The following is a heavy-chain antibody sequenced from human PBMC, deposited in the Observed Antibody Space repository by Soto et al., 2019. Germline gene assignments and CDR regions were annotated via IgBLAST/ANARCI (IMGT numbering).Heavy chain of an antibody. D-gene: IGHD3-10*01. CDR1: GGSISSSSYY. J-gene: IGHJ3*02. Sequence: PSETLSLTCTVSGGSISSSSYYWGWIRQPPGKGLEWIGYIYYSGSTNYNPSLKSRVTISVDTSKNQFSLKLSSVTAAGTAVYYCARRYGSAFDIWGQGTMVTVSS. CDR3: ARRYGSAFDI. V-gene: IGHV4-61*05. CDR2: IYYSGST.